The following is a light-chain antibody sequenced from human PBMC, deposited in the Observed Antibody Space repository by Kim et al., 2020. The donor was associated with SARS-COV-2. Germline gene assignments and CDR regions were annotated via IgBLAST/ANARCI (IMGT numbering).Light chain of an antibody. CDR1: SSDVGGYNY. CDR3: SSYTSSSNVV. J-gene: IGLJ2*01. Sequence: QSALTQPAPVSGSPGQSITISCTGTSSDVGGYNYVSWYQQHPGKAPKLMIYDVSKRPSGVSNRFSGSKSGNTASLTISGLQAEDEADYYCSSYTSSSNVVFGGGTQLTVL. V-gene: IGLV2-14*01. CDR2: DVS.